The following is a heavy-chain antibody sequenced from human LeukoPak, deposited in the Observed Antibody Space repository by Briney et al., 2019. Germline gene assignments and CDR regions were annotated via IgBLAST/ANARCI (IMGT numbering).Heavy chain of an antibody. CDR2: INHSGST. Sequence: SETLSLTCAVYGGSFSGYYWSWIRQPPGKGLEWIGEINHSGSTNYNPSLKSRVTISVNTSKNQFSLRLNSVTAADTAVYYCARRVAVPGSYYFDYWSQGTLVTVSS. V-gene: IGHV4-34*01. CDR3: ARRVAVPGSYYFDY. D-gene: IGHD2-2*01. J-gene: IGHJ4*02. CDR1: GGSFSGYY.